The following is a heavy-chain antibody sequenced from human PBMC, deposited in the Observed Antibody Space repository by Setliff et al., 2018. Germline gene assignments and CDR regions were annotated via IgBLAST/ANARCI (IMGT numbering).Heavy chain of an antibody. J-gene: IGHJ5*02. CDR2: IRFDGNNE. CDR1: GFTFSDYG. D-gene: IGHD3-22*01. Sequence: GGSLRLSCTASGFTFSDYGMHWVRQAPGKGLEWVAFIRFDGNNEYYTDSVKGRFIVSRDNSKNTLFLQLNSLRSEDTAVYYCAKSYYYDTGGYQYCLHHWGQGTPVTVSS. CDR3: AKSYYYDTGGYQYCLHH. V-gene: IGHV3-30*02.